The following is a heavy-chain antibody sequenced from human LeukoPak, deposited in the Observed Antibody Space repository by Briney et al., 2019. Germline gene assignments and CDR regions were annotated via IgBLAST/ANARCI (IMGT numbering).Heavy chain of an antibody. CDR1: GASISDSNW. V-gene: IGHV4-4*02. CDR3: ARVRSTLDS. CDR2: IYHSGCT. J-gene: IGHJ5*01. Sequence: SETLSLTCAVSGASISDSNWWSWVRQPPGKGLEWIGEIYHSGCTNYSPSLKSRVTISLDNSKNLFTLKMISVTAADTAMYYCARVRSTLDSWGHGTLVTVSS.